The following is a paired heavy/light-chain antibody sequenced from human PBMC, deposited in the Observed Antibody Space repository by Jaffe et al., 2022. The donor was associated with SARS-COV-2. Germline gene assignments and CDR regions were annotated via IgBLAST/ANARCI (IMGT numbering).Light chain of an antibody. CDR3: VLYMGSGFWV. Sequence: QTVVTQEPSFSVSPGGTVTLTCGLSSGSVSTSYYPSWYQQTPGQAPRTLIYSTNTRSSGVPDRFSGSILGNKAALTITGAQADDESDYYCVLYMGSGFWVFGGGTKLTVL. V-gene: IGLV8-61*01. J-gene: IGLJ3*02. CDR2: STN. CDR1: SGSVSTSYY.
Heavy chain of an antibody. V-gene: IGHV3-30*04. CDR1: GFTFSSYP. D-gene: IGHD2-2*02. Sequence: QVQLVESGGGVVQPGRSLRLSCAASGFTFSSYPMHWVRQAPGKGLEWVTVISYSGNTKYYADSVKGRFTISRDNSKNTLFLQMDSLRTEDMAVYYCARGYCTSTPCYIEFSPIDYWGQGTLVTVSS. CDR2: ISYSGNTK. J-gene: IGHJ4*02. CDR3: ARGYCTSTPCYIEFSPIDY.